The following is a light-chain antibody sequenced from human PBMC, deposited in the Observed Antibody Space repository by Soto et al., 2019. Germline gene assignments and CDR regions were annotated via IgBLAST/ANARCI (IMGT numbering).Light chain of an antibody. CDR2: DVS. CDR1: SSDVGAYNY. CDR3: SPYTSATIFF. Sequence: QSALTQPASVSGSPGQSITISCTGTSSDVGAYNYDSWYQQYPGEAPKVIIYDVSHRPAGVSNRFSGSKSGNTASLTISGLQTLVEADYYRSPYTSATIFFFGTGTMVTAL. J-gene: IGLJ1*01. V-gene: IGLV2-14*01.